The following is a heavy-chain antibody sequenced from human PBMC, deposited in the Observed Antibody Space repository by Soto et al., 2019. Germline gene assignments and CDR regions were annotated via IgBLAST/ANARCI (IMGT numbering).Heavy chain of an antibody. D-gene: IGHD6-19*01. CDR3: AKVAVAAPRGPFDY. J-gene: IGHJ4*02. V-gene: IGHV3-30*18. CDR1: GFTFSSYG. CDR2: ISYDGSNK. Sequence: GGSLRLSCAASGFTFSSYGMHWVRQAPGKGLEWVAVISYDGSNKYYADSVKGRFTISRDNSKNTLYLQMNSLRAEDTAVYYCAKVAVAAPRGPFDYWGQGTLVTVSS.